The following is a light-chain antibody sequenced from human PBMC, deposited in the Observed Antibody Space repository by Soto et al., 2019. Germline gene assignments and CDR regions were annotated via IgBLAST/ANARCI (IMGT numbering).Light chain of an antibody. Sequence: QSALTQPPSVSGAPGQRVTISCTGSSSNIGAGYDVHWYQQLPGTAPKLLIYGNSNRPSGVPDRFSGSKSGTSASLAITGLQAEDEADYYCQSYDSSRWVFGGETKLTVL. J-gene: IGLJ3*02. CDR3: QSYDSSRWV. CDR2: GNS. V-gene: IGLV1-40*01. CDR1: SSNIGAGYD.